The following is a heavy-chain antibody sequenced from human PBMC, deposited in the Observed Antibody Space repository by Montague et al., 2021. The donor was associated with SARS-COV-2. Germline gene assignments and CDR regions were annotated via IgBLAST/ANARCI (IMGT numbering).Heavy chain of an antibody. J-gene: IGHJ4*02. CDR3: AKSLCYGTGCYFDF. CDR1: GFTFSDFY. CDR2: ITGTNNGI. D-gene: IGHD1-7*01. Sequence: SLRLSCAGSGFTFSDFYINWVRQAPGKGLEWLSFITGTNNGIRYSDSVKGRFTVSSDNAHSSVYLHLDSMTAESTAVYYCAKSLCYGTGCYFDFWGQGTLVAVSS. V-gene: IGHV3-11*03.